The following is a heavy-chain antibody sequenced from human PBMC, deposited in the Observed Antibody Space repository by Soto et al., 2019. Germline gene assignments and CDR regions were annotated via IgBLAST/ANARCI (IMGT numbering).Heavy chain of an antibody. J-gene: IGHJ3*02. CDR2: IYYSGST. CDR3: ARHPQANWGGRRALDI. D-gene: IGHD7-27*01. V-gene: IGHV4-59*08. CDR1: GGSISSYY. Sequence: SETLSLTCTVSGGSISSYYWSWIRQPPGKGLEWIGYIYYSGSTNYNPSLKSRVTISVDTSKNQFSLKLSSVTAADTAVYYCARHPQANWGGRRALDIWGKGTMSTVSS.